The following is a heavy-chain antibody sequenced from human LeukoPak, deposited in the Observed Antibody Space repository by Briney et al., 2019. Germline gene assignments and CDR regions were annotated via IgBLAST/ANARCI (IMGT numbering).Heavy chain of an antibody. CDR3: AKLSKAGIAVAGRNY. CDR1: GFTFSSYA. CDR2: ISGSGGST. Sequence: GGSLRLSCAASGFTFSSYAMSWVRQAPGKGLEWVSAISGSGGSTYYADSVKGRFTIYRDNSKNTLYLQMNSLRAEDTAVYYCAKLSKAGIAVAGRNYWGQGTLVTVSS. D-gene: IGHD6-19*01. J-gene: IGHJ4*02. V-gene: IGHV3-23*01.